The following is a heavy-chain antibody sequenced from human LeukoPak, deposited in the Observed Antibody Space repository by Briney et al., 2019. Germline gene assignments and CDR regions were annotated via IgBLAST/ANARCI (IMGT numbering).Heavy chain of an antibody. CDR1: GYTFTGYY. D-gene: IGHD2-8*01. J-gene: IGHJ6*02. CDR2: INPNSGGT. CDR3: ASGYRNPGVYYYGMDV. V-gene: IGHV1-2*06. Sequence: ASVKVSCKASGYTFTGYYMHWVRQAPGQGLEWMGRINPNSGGTNYAQKFQGRVTMTRDTSISTAYMELSRLRSDDTAVYYCASGYRNPGVYYYGMDVWGQGTTVTVSS.